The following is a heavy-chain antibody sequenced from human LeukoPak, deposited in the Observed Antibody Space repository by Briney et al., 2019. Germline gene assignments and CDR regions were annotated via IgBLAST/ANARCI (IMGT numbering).Heavy chain of an antibody. CDR1: GGSLSNYY. J-gene: IGHJ5*02. CDR2: IYYSGST. Sequence: SETLSLTCTVSGGSLSNYYWSWLRQYPGQGLEWLGYIYYSGSTTYNPSLKSRVTISVDTSKNQFSLKLTSVTAADTAVYYCARAGGNRFDPWGQGILVTVSS. CDR3: ARAGGNRFDP. D-gene: IGHD3-10*01. V-gene: IGHV4-59*01.